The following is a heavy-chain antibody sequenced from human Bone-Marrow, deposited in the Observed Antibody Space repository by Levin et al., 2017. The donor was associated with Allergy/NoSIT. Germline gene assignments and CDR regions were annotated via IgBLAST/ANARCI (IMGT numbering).Heavy chain of an antibody. CDR3: ARAVRLSGGYYYGMDV. CDR2: IYYSGST. J-gene: IGHJ6*02. D-gene: IGHD3-10*01. Sequence: SETLSLTCTVSGGSVSSGSYYWSWIRQPPGKGLEWIGYIYYSGSTNYNPSLKSRVTISVDTSKNQFSLKLSSVTAADTAVYYCARAVRLSGGYYYGMDVWGQGTTVTVSS. CDR1: GGSVSSGSYY. V-gene: IGHV4-61*01.